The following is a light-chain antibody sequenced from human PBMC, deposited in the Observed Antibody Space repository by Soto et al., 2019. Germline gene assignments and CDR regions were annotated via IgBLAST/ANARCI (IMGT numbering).Light chain of an antibody. V-gene: IGKV1-33*01. Sequence: DIQMTQSPSSLSASVGDRVTITCQASQDISNYLNWYQQKPGKAPKLLIYDASNLEKGVPSRFSGSGSGTDVTFPISSLQPEDIATYYCQQYDNLPLTFGGGTKVEIK. J-gene: IGKJ4*01. CDR3: QQYDNLPLT. CDR2: DAS. CDR1: QDISNY.